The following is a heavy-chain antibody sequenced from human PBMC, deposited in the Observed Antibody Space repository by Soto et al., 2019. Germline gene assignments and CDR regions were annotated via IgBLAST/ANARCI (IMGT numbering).Heavy chain of an antibody. CDR1: GGTFSSYT. J-gene: IGHJ4*02. D-gene: IGHD3-10*01. CDR2: IIPILGIA. Sequence: SVKVSCKASGGTFSSYTISWVRQAPGQGLEWMGRIIPILGIANYAQKFQGRVTITADKSTSTAYMELSSLRSEDTAVYYCARGVPGSYYNPFDYWGQGTLVTVSS. CDR3: ARGVPGSYYNPFDY. V-gene: IGHV1-69*02.